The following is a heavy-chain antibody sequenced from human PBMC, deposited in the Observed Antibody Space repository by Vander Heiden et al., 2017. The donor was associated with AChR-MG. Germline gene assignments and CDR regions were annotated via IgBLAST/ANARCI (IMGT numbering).Heavy chain of an antibody. Sequence: EVQLVESGGGLVQPGRSLRLSCAASGFTFDDYAMHWVRQAPGKGLEWVSGISWNSGSIGYADSVKGRFTISIDNAKNSLYLQMNSLRAEDTALYYCAKDRYGGNSGWFDPWGQGTLVTVSS. V-gene: IGHV3-9*01. CDR1: GFTFDDYA. CDR3: AKDRYGGNSGWFDP. J-gene: IGHJ5*02. CDR2: ISWNSGSI. D-gene: IGHD2-21*02.